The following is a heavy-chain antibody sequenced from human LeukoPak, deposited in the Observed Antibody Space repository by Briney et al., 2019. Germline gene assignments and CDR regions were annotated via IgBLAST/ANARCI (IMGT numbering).Heavy chain of an antibody. D-gene: IGHD3-10*01. CDR2: IYHSGST. Sequence: PSQTLSLTCTVSGGSISSGGYYWSWIRQPPGKGLEWIGYIYHSGSTYYNPSLKSRVTISVDRSKNQFSLKLSSVTAADTAVYYCAGRITMVRGATRGAFDIWGQGTMVTVSS. J-gene: IGHJ3*02. CDR3: AGRITMVRGATRGAFDI. V-gene: IGHV4-30-2*01. CDR1: GGSISSGGYY.